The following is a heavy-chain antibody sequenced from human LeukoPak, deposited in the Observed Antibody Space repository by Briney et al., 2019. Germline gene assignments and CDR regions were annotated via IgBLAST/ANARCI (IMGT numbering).Heavy chain of an antibody. CDR2: IRYDGSNK. V-gene: IGHV3-30*02. Sequence: GGSLRLSCAASGFTFSSYGMHWVRQAPGKGLEWVAFIRYDGSNKYYADSMKGRFTISRDNSKNTLYLQMNSLRAEDTAVYYCAKDATRRGYSGYDFDYWGQGTLVTVSS. D-gene: IGHD5-12*01. J-gene: IGHJ4*02. CDR1: GFTFSSYG. CDR3: AKDATRRGYSGYDFDY.